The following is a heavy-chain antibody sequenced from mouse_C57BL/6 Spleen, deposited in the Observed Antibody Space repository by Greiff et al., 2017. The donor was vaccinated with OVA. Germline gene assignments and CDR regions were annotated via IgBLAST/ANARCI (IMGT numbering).Heavy chain of an antibody. CDR3: ARSELRLRFAY. J-gene: IGHJ3*01. CDR1: GYTFTDYE. D-gene: IGHD3-1*01. V-gene: IGHV1-15*01. Sequence: VQLQQSGAELVRPGASVTLSCKASGYTFTDYEMHWVKQTPVHGLEWIGAIDPETGGTAYNQKFKGKAILTADKSTSTAYMELRSLTSEDSAVYYCARSELRLRFAYWGQGTLVTVSA. CDR2: IDPETGGT.